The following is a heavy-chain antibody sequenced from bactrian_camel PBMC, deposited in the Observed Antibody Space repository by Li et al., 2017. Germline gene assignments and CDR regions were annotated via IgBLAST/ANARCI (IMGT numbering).Heavy chain of an antibody. Sequence: HVQLVESGGGSVQAGGSLRLSCKYDYTTYCMGWIRQSPGQEREGVATIDLGDGTAWYADSVRGRFTISQDAAEKTTYLQMITLKPEDTAMYYCAADRRPGAYCGTDYWSELVDAFTYWGQGTQVTVS. CDR3: AADRRPGAYCGTDYWSELVDAFTY. CDR2: IDLGDGTA. J-gene: IGHJ4*01. CDR1: DYTTYC. V-gene: IGHV3S26*01. D-gene: IGHD7*01.